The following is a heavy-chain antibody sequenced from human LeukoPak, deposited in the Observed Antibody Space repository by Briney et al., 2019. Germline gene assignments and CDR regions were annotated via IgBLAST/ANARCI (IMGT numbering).Heavy chain of an antibody. CDR2: IYSGGST. CDR3: AKDGVGATISAFDI. V-gene: IGHV3-53*01. J-gene: IGHJ4*02. CDR1: EFSVGSNY. Sequence: GGSLRLSCAASEFSVGSNYMTWVRQAPGKGLEWVSLIYSGGSTYYADSVKGRFTISRDNSKNTLYLQMNSLRAEDTAVYYCAKDGVGATISAFDIWGQGTLVTVSS. D-gene: IGHD1-26*01.